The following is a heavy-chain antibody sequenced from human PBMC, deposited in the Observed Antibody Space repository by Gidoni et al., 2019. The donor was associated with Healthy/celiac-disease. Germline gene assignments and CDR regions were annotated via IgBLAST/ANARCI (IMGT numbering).Heavy chain of an antibody. J-gene: IGHJ4*02. CDR3: AKETYDILTGPDY. D-gene: IGHD3-9*01. CDR1: GFTFSSYG. V-gene: IGHV3-30*18. CDR2: ISYDGSNK. Sequence: QVQLVESGGGVVQPGRSLRLSCAASGFTFSSYGMHWVRQAPGKGLEWVAVISYDGSNKYYADSVKGRFTISRDNSKNTLYLQMNSLRAEDTAVYYCAKETYDILTGPDYWGQGTLVTVSS.